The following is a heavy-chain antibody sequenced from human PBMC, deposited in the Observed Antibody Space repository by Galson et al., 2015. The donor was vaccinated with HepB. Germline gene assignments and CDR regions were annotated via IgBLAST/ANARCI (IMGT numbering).Heavy chain of an antibody. CDR2: VYYSGST. Sequence: SETLSLTCTVSGGSVSSGNNYWNWIRQPPGKGLEWIGCVYYSGSTDYNPSFKSRVTISVDTSKNQFSLKLSGVTAADTAMYYCAINSTSSRWFDPWGHGTLVTVSS. CDR1: GGSVSSGNNY. J-gene: IGHJ5*02. D-gene: IGHD6-6*01. V-gene: IGHV4-61*01. CDR3: AINSTSSRWFDP.